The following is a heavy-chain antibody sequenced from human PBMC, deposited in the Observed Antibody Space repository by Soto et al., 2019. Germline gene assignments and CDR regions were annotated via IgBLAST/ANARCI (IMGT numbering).Heavy chain of an antibody. V-gene: IGHV3-21*01. CDR1: GFTFSSYS. CDR3: ARGEWELLREYYGMDV. CDR2: ISSSSSYI. J-gene: IGHJ6*02. Sequence: GGSLRLSCAASGFTFSSYSMNWVRQAPGKGLEWVSSISSSSSYIYYADSVKGRFTISRDNAKNSLYLQMNSLRAEDTAVYYCARGEWELLREYYGMDVWGQGTTVTVSS. D-gene: IGHD1-26*01.